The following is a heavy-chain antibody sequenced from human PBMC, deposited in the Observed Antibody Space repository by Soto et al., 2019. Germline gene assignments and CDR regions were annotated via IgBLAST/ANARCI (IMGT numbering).Heavy chain of an antibody. V-gene: IGHV1-18*01. J-gene: IGHJ6*03. CDR2: ISAYNGNT. CDR3: ARDRGVAPPVAGNTHYYYYMDV. Sequence: QDQLVQSGVEVKKPGASVKVSCKASGYSFTNYGITWVRQAPGQGFEWMGWISAYNGNTNYAQKLQGRVTRTTDASTSTAYLELRSLRSDDTAVYYCARDRGVAPPVAGNTHYYYYMDVWGKGTTVTVSS. CDR1: GYSFTNYG. D-gene: IGHD6-19*01.